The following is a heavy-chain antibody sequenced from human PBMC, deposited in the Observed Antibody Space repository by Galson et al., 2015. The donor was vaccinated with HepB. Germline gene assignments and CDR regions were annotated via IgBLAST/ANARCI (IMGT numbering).Heavy chain of an antibody. CDR2: IYPGDSDT. CDR1: GYSFTSYW. V-gene: IGHV5-51*01. D-gene: IGHD3-22*01. Sequence: QSGAEVKKPGESLKISCKGSGYSFTSYWIGWVRQMPGKGLEWMGIIYPGDSDTRYSPSFQGQVTISADKSISTAYLQWSSLKASDTAMYYCARHSRGAYYYDSSGYYPFDYWGQGTLVTVSS. CDR3: ARHSRGAYYYDSSGYYPFDY. J-gene: IGHJ4*02.